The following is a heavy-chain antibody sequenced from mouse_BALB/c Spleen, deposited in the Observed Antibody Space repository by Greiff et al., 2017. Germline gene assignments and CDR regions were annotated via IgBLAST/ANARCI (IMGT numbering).Heavy chain of an antibody. V-gene: IGHV2-9*02. D-gene: IGHD1-1*01. Sequence: QVQLKESGPGLVAPSQSLSITCTVSGFSLTSYGVHWVRQPPGKGLEWLGVIWAGGSTNYNSALMSRLSISKDNSKSQVFLKMNSLQTDDTAMYYCAREDYGSSYGAMDYWGQGTSVTVSA. CDR2: IWAGGST. CDR3: AREDYGSSYGAMDY. J-gene: IGHJ4*01. CDR1: GFSLTSYG.